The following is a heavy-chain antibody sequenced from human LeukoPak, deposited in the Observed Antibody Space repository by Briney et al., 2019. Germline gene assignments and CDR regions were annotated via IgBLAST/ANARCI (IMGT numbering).Heavy chain of an antibody. Sequence: PSETLSLTCTLSGGSISSYYWSWIRQPPGKGLEWIGYIYYSGSTNYNPSLKSRVTISVDTSKNQFSLKLSSVTAADTAVYYCAREYSSSHSTYNWFDPWGQGTLVTVSS. CDR3: AREYSSSHSTYNWFDP. CDR1: GGSISSYY. V-gene: IGHV4-59*01. J-gene: IGHJ5*02. CDR2: IYYSGST. D-gene: IGHD6-13*01.